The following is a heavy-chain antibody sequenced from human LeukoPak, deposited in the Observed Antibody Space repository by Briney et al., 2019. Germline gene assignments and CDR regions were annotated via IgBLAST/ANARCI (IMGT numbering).Heavy chain of an antibody. CDR3: ARGKAYCGGDCPPGGFDP. D-gene: IGHD2-21*01. V-gene: IGHV1-69*13. J-gene: IGHJ5*02. CDR2: IIPFLGTT. Sequence: SVKVSCKASGGVFTTYAISWVRQAPGQGLEWMGGIIPFLGTTNYAQKFQGRVTITADESTSTAYMELSSLRSEDTAVYYCARGKAYCGGDCPPGGFDPWGQGTLVTVSS. CDR1: GGVFTTYA.